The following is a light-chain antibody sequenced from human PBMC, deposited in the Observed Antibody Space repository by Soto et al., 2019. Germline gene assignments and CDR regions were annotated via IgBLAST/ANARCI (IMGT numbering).Light chain of an antibody. V-gene: IGKV3-11*01. Sequence: VLTPSPATLSLSPGESATLSCRASQTVSRYLAWYQHKPGQAPRLLIHDASSRATGVPAMFNGSGTGTDYSLSSSSLETEDLALYYWQQRSRGPLFTFGGVTKVEI. CDR2: DAS. J-gene: IGKJ4*01. CDR1: QTVSRY. CDR3: QQRSRGPLFT.